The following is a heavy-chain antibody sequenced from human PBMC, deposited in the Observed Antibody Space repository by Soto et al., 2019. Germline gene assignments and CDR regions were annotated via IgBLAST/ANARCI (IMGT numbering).Heavy chain of an antibody. V-gene: IGHV4-39*01. CDR2: IYYSGST. D-gene: IGHD3-9*01. CDR1: GGSISSSSYY. Sequence: QLQLQESGPGLVKPSETLSLTCTVSGGSISSSSYYWGWIRQPPGKGLEWIGSIYYSGSTYYNPSLKSRVTISVDTSKNQFSLKLSSVTAADTAVYYCARQGGYDILTGYYTPYFDYWGQGTLVTVSS. J-gene: IGHJ4*02. CDR3: ARQGGYDILTGYYTPYFDY.